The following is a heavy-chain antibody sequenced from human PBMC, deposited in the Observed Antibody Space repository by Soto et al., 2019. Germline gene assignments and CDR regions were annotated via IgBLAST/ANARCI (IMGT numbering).Heavy chain of an antibody. Sequence: PSETLSLTCTVSGGSISSSSYYWGWIRQPPGKGLEWIGSIYYSGSTYYNPSLKSRVTISVGTSKNQFSLKLSSVTAADTAVYYCAPTRGAAAGHDAFDIWGQGTMVTVSS. V-gene: IGHV4-39*01. CDR1: GGSISSSSYY. D-gene: IGHD6-13*01. J-gene: IGHJ3*02. CDR3: APTRGAAAGHDAFDI. CDR2: IYYSGST.